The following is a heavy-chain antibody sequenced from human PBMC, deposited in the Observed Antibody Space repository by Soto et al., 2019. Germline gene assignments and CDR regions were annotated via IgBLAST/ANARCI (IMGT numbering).Heavy chain of an antibody. J-gene: IGHJ3*02. CDR2: IYYSGST. V-gene: IGHV4-59*01. D-gene: IGHD6-19*01. CDR1: GGSISSYY. CDR3: ARGDSSGWGLDAFDI. Sequence: QVQLQESGPGLVKPSETLSLTCTVSGGSISSYYWSWIRQPPGKGLEWIGYIYYSGSTNYNPSLKSRVTIEVDTSKNQFSLKMSSVTAADTAVYYCARGDSSGWGLDAFDIWGQGTMVTVSS.